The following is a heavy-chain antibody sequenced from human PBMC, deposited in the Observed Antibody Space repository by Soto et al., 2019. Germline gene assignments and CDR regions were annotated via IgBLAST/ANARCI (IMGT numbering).Heavy chain of an antibody. J-gene: IGHJ4*02. D-gene: IGHD6-19*01. CDR2: IIPILGIA. V-gene: IGHV1-69*02. CDR1: GGTFSSYT. Sequence: SVKVSCKASGGTFSSYTISWVRQAPGQGLEWMGRIIPILGIANYAQKFQGRVTITEDTTTDTAFMELSSLRSEDTAVYYCAARGPYRSGWNARDYRGQGTLVTVSS. CDR3: AARGPYRSGWNARDY.